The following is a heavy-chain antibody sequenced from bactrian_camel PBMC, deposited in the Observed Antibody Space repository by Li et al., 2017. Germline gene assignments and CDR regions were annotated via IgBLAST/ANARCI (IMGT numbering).Heavy chain of an antibody. V-gene: IGHV3S40*01. J-gene: IGHJ4*01. CDR2: IYHEDGST. CDR3: AADCAVGLDGD. CDR1: GYTYSSNC. Sequence: DVQLVESGGGSVQAGGSLRLSCAGSGYTYSSNCMGWFRQAPGKEREGVAAIYHEDGSTYYVDSVKGRFTISQDNAKNTMYLQMNSLKPEDTAMYYCAADCAVGLDGDWGQGTQVTVS. D-gene: IGHD1*01.